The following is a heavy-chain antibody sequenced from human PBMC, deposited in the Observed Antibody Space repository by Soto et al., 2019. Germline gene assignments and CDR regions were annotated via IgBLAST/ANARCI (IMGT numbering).Heavy chain of an antibody. D-gene: IGHD5-12*01. CDR3: ARDAQIGHGYSVYHTY. Sequence: ASVKVSCKASGYTFTSYYIHWVRPAPGQGLEWVGLINPSGGSTTYAPKFQGRVTMTRDTSTSTVYMELNSLRSEDTAVYFCARDAQIGHGYSVYHTYWGQGTLVTVSS. J-gene: IGHJ4*02. CDR2: INPSGGST. V-gene: IGHV1-46*01. CDR1: GYTFTSYY.